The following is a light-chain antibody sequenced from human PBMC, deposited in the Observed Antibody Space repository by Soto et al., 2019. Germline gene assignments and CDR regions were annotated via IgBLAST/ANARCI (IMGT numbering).Light chain of an antibody. J-gene: IGKJ5*01. V-gene: IGKV3-15*01. Sequence: EIVMTQSPVTLSVSPGERATLSCTASQTVCNNLAWYQRKPGQAHRLLIYGASTRGSGIPARFSGSGSGTEFTLTISSLQSEDSAVYYCQQYTIWTLTLGQGTRLEIE. CDR2: GAS. CDR3: QQYTIWTLT. CDR1: QTVCNN.